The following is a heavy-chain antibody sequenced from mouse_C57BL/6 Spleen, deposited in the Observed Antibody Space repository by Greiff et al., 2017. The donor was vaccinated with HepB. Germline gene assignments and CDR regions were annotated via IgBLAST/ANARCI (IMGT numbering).Heavy chain of an antibody. J-gene: IGHJ2*01. CDR2: IWSGGST. Sequence: VMLVESGPGLVQPSQSLSITCTVSGFSLTSYGVHWVRQSPGKGLEWLGVIWSGGSTDYNAAFISRLSISKDNSKSKVFFKMNSLQADDTAIYYCARSSNFDYWGQGTTLTVSS. CDR3: ARSSNFDY. D-gene: IGHD5-1*01. CDR1: GFSLTSYG. V-gene: IGHV2-2*01.